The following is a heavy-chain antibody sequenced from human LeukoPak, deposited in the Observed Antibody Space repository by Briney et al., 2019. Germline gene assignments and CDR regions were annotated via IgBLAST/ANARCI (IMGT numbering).Heavy chain of an antibody. V-gene: IGHV4-39*07. CDR2: IYYSGST. CDR1: GGSISSSSYY. CDR3: ASGNPLRFLEWPNI. D-gene: IGHD3-3*01. J-gene: IGHJ4*02. Sequence: SETLSLTCTVSGGSISSSSYYWGWIRQPPGKGLEWIGSIYYSGSTYYNPSLKSRVTMSVDTSKNQFSLKLSSVTAADTAVYYCASGNPLRFLEWPNIWGQGTLVTVSS.